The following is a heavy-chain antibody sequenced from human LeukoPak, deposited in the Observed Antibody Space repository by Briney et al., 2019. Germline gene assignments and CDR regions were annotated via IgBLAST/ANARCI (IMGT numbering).Heavy chain of an antibody. CDR1: GYRFTSYW. D-gene: IGHD1-26*01. Sequence: PGESLKISCKGSGYRFTSYWIGWVRQMPGKGLEWMWIIYPGDPDTIYSPSFQGQVTISADKSTSTANLQWSSLKASDTAMYYCARSGGNYYSIWGQGTMVTVSS. V-gene: IGHV5-51*01. CDR2: IYPGDPDT. CDR3: ARSGGNYYSI. J-gene: IGHJ3*02.